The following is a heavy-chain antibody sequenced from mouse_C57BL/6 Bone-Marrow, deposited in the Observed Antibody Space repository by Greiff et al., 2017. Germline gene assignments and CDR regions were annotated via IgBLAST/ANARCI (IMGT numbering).Heavy chain of an antibody. CDR3: AYYYGSSYWYFDV. CDR2: IYPGSGNT. Sequence: VMLVESGAELVRPGASVKLSCKASGYTFTDYYINWVKQRPGQGLEWIARIYPGSGNTYYNEKFKGKATLTAEKSSSTAYMQLSSLTSEDSAVYFCAYYYGSSYWYFDVWGTGTTVTVSS. D-gene: IGHD1-1*01. CDR1: GYTFTDYY. J-gene: IGHJ1*03. V-gene: IGHV1-76*01.